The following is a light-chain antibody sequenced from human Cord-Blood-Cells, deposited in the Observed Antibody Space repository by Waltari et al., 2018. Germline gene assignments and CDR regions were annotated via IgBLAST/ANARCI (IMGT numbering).Light chain of an antibody. CDR3: ETWDSNTRV. J-gene: IGLJ3*02. Sequence: QPVLTQSSSASASLGSSVKLTCTLSSGHSSYIIAWHQQQPGKAPRSLMKLEGSGSYNKGSGGPDRFSGSSSGAHRYLTISNLQSEDEADYYCETWDSNTRVFGGGTKLTVL. CDR1: SGHSSYI. CDR2: LEGSGSY. V-gene: IGLV4-60*03.